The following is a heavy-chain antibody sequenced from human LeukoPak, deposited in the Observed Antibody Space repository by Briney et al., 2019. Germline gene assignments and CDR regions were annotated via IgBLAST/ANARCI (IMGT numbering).Heavy chain of an antibody. CDR2: INPSGGST. V-gene: IGHV1-46*01. Sequence: GASVKVSCKASGYTFTGYYMHWVRQAPGQGLEWMGIINPSGGSTSYAQKFQGRVTMTRDMSTSTVYMELSSLRSEDTAVYYCASPIAGYGRDAFDIWGQGTLVTVSS. CDR1: GYTFTGYY. CDR3: ASPIAGYGRDAFDI. D-gene: IGHD5-12*01. J-gene: IGHJ3*02.